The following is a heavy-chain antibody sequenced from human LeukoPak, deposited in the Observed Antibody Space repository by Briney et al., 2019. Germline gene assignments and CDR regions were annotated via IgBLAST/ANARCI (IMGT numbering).Heavy chain of an antibody. CDR2: IYDSGST. Sequence: SETLSLTCTVSGGSIRSSYYYWGWIRQPPGKGLEWIRSIYDSGSTYYNPSLKSRVTISVDTSKNQFSLKLSSVTAADTAVYYCARKFDYWGQGTLVTVSS. CDR1: GGSIRSSYYY. V-gene: IGHV4-39*01. CDR3: ARKFDY. J-gene: IGHJ4*02.